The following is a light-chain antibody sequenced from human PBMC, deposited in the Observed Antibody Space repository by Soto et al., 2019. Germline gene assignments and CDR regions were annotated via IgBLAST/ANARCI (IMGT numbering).Light chain of an antibody. Sequence: EIVLTQSPGTLSLSPGERATLSCRASQSVSSSDLAWYQQKPGQATRLLIYGASSRATGIPDRFSGSGSGTDFTLTISRLEPEDFAVYYCQQYGSSPPKYTFGQGTKLEIK. CDR1: QSVSSSD. V-gene: IGKV3-20*01. J-gene: IGKJ2*01. CDR3: QQYGSSPPKYT. CDR2: GAS.